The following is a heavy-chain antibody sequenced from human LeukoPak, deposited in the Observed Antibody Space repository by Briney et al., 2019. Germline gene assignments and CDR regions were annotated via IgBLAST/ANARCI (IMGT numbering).Heavy chain of an antibody. J-gene: IGHJ4*02. Sequence: GGSLRLSCAASGFTFNNNDMTWVRQAPGKGLEWVSTIDDGGVNTYYADSVKGRFTVSRDNAKNMLFLQMNSLRAEDTAVYYCSSGGHGYHSRGYYSVDIDYWGQGTLVTVSS. CDR2: IDDGGVNT. D-gene: IGHD3-22*01. V-gene: IGHV3-23*01. CDR1: GFTFNNND. CDR3: SSGGHGYHSRGYYSVDIDY.